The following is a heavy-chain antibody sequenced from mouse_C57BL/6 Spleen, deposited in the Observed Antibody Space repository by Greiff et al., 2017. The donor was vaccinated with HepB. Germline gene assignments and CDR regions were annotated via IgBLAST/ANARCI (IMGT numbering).Heavy chain of an antibody. Sequence: VQLQQPGAELVKPGASVKLSCKASGYTFTSYWMHWVKQRPGQGLEWIGMIHPNSGSTNYNEKFKSKATLTVDKSSSTAYMQLSSLTSEDSAVYYCARCFGNYKDYAMDYWGQGTSVTVSS. CDR1: GYTFTSYW. J-gene: IGHJ4*01. V-gene: IGHV1-64*01. D-gene: IGHD2-1*01. CDR3: ARCFGNYKDYAMDY. CDR2: IHPNSGST.